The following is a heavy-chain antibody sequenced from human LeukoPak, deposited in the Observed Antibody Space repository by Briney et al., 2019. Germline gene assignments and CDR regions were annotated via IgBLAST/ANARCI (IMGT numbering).Heavy chain of an antibody. D-gene: IGHD3-22*01. V-gene: IGHV3-20*04. Sequence: GGSLRLSCAASGFTFDDYGMSWVRQAPGKGLEWVSGINWNGGSTGYADSVKGRFTISRDNAKNSLYLQMNSLRAEDTALYYCARVRYYYDSSGSDYWGQGTLVTVSS. CDR3: ARVRYYYDSSGSDY. CDR2: INWNGGST. CDR1: GFTFDDYG. J-gene: IGHJ4*02.